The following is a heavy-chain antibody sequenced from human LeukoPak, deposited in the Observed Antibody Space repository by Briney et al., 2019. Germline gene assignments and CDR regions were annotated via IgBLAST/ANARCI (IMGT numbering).Heavy chain of an antibody. J-gene: IGHJ5*02. CDR2: IIPIFGTA. CDR3: AREMAYIAAPFDP. Sequence: ASVKVSCKASSYTFTSHGISWVRQAPGQGLEWMGGIIPIFGTANYAQKFQGRVTITADESTSTAYMELSSLRSEDTAVYYCAREMAYIAAPFDPWGQGTLVTVSS. V-gene: IGHV1-69*13. D-gene: IGHD6-13*01. CDR1: SYTFTSHG.